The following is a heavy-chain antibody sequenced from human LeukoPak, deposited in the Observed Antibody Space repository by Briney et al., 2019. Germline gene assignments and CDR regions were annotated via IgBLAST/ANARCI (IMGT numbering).Heavy chain of an antibody. D-gene: IGHD2-21*02. CDR3: ARTRRVAVTATHPYYFDY. CDR2: IIQDGSEK. J-gene: IGHJ4*02. CDR1: VFIFSSYW. V-gene: IGHV3-7*01. Sequence: GVSLRLSCAPSVFIFSSYWISWVRQAPGKGLECVANIIQDGSEKYYVDSVTGRFTISRDNPKNSLYLQKNSLRAEDTAVYYCARTRRVAVTATHPYYFDYWGQGTLVTVSS.